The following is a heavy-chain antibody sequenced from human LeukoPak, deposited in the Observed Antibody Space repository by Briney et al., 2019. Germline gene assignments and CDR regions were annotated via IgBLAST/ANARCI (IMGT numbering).Heavy chain of an antibody. J-gene: IGHJ6*02. CDR2: ISGSGGST. CDR1: GFTFSSYA. D-gene: IGHD6-19*01. Sequence: PGGSLRLSCAASGFTFSSYAMSWVRQAPGKGLEWVSAISGSGGSTYYADSVKGRFTISRDNSKNTLYLQMNSLRAEDTAVYYCAKVSGSSGWLSPDYYYYYGMDVWGQGTTVTVSS. V-gene: IGHV3-23*01. CDR3: AKVSGSSGWLSPDYYYYYGMDV.